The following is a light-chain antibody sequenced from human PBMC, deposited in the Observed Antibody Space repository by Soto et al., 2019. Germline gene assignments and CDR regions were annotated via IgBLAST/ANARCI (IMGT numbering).Light chain of an antibody. V-gene: IGKV3-20*01. Sequence: ELVLTQSPDTLSLSPGERATLSCRASQTVSSTYLTWFQQQPGQAPRLLIYGTSSRATGIPDRFSASGSGTDFTLTISRLEPEDFAVYYCQQYGTSAITFGQGTRREIK. CDR3: QQYGTSAIT. CDR2: GTS. CDR1: QTVSSTY. J-gene: IGKJ5*01.